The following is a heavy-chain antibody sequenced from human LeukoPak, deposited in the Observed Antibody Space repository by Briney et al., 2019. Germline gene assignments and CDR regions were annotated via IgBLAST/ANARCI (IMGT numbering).Heavy chain of an antibody. J-gene: IGHJ4*02. V-gene: IGHV1-18*01. Sequence: GASVKVSCKASGYTFTSYDINWVRQATGQGLEWMGWISAYNGNTNYAQKLQGRVTMTTDTSTSTAYMELRSLRSDDTAVYYCARVLFPGGNSGYFDYWGQGTLVTVSS. D-gene: IGHD4-23*01. CDR1: GYTFTSYD. CDR2: ISAYNGNT. CDR3: ARVLFPGGNSGYFDY.